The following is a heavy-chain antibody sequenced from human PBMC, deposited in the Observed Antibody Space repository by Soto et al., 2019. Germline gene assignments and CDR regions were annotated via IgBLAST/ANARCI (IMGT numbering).Heavy chain of an antibody. V-gene: IGHV3-21*01. CDR3: VINRGGHRSTPA. J-gene: IGHJ6*03. CDR1: GFTFSGYS. CDR2: ISEASDYI. D-gene: IGHD3-10*01. Sequence: GGSLRLSFAASGFTFSGYSMNWVRQSPGKVLEWVASISEASDYIFYADSVKGRFTISRENARNSLYLQMSSLRAEDTAVSYCVINRGGHRSTPARGKVALVTVSS.